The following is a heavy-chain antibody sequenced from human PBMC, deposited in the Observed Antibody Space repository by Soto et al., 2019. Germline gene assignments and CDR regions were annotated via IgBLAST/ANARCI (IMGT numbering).Heavy chain of an antibody. V-gene: IGHV3-30-3*01. CDR1: GFTFRSFA. J-gene: IGHJ4*02. CDR3: ARDPYSDILTSTAAYFDH. D-gene: IGHD3-9*01. Sequence: QVQLVESGGGVVQPGKSLRLSCTVSGFTFRSFAIHWVRQAPGKGLEWVAVISYDGSKKYYADSVKGRFTISRDNSKNTLYIQMTSLRPEDTAVYYCARDPYSDILTSTAAYFDHWGQGTLVTVSS. CDR2: ISYDGSKK.